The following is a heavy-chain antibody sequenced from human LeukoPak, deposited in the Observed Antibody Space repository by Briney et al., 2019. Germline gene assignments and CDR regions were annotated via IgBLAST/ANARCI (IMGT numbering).Heavy chain of an antibody. Sequence: GGSLRPSCAASGFTFSSYAMSWVRQAPGKGLEWVSAISGSGGSTYYADSVKGRFTISRDNSKNTLYLQMNSLRAEDTAVYYCAKGYYGSGSYYMSYWGQGTLVTVSS. CDR1: GFTFSSYA. D-gene: IGHD3-10*01. CDR2: ISGSGGST. J-gene: IGHJ4*02. CDR3: AKGYYGSGSYYMSY. V-gene: IGHV3-23*01.